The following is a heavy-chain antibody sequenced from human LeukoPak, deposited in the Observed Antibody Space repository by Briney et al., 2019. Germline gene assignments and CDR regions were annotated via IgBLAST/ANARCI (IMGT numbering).Heavy chain of an antibody. D-gene: IGHD5-24*01. J-gene: IGHJ4*02. CDR3: ARHRSKWLQSSFDY. CDR1: GYSISSGYY. CDR2: IYHSGST. V-gene: IGHV4-38-2*02. Sequence: SETLSLTCTVSGYSISSGYYWGWIRQPPGQGLEWIGSIYHSGSTYYNPSLKSRVTISVDTSKNQFSLKLNSVTAADTAVYYCARHRSKWLQSSFDYWGQGTLVTVSS.